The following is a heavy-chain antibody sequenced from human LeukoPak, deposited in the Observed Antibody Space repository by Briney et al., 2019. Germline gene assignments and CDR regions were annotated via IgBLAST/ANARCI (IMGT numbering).Heavy chain of an antibody. Sequence: SETLSLTCTVSGASITNRVYYWGWIRQPPGRGLEWIGNISYSGDTYYNPSLKSRVTISVDTSKNQFSLRLSSVTAADTAVYYCTGNGRFLDYLYYIDVWGKGTTVAVSS. V-gene: IGHV4-39*01. J-gene: IGHJ6*03. CDR1: GASITNRVYY. CDR3: TGNGRFLDYLYYIDV. CDR2: ISYSGDT. D-gene: IGHD3-3*01.